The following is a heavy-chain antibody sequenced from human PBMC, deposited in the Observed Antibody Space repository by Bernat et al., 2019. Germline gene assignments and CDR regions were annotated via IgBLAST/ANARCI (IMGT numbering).Heavy chain of an antibody. CDR3: AKDKGRRFFDI. V-gene: IGHV3-30*18. CDR2: ISHDGSTI. CDR1: GFSFSNSG. Sequence: QVYLVESAGGVVQPGTSLRLSCAASGFSFSNSGMHWVRQAPGKGLEWVALISHDGSTIYYADSVRGRFMISRDNSKNTVYLQMDSLRTEDLAVYYCAKDKGRRFFDIWGRGTLVSVSS. J-gene: IGHJ2*01.